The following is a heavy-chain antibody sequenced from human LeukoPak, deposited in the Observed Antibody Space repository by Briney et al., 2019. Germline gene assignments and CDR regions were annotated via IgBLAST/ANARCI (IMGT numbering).Heavy chain of an antibody. CDR2: ISGSGGST. J-gene: IGHJ4*02. D-gene: IGHD3-10*01. Sequence: GGSLRLSCAASGFTFSSYDMSWIRQAPGKGLEWVSAISGSGGSTYYADSVKGRFTISRDNSKNTLYLQMNSLRAEDTAVYYCARDMWFGPSTPFDYWGQGTLVTVSS. CDR3: ARDMWFGPSTPFDY. V-gene: IGHV3-23*01. CDR1: GFTFSSYD.